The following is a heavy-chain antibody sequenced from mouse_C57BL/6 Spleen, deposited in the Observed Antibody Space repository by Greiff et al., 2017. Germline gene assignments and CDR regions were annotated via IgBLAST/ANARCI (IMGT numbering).Heavy chain of an antibody. CDR2: IYPGDGDT. V-gene: IGHV1-82*01. D-gene: IGHD1-1*01. CDR1: GYAFSSSW. Sequence: QVQLQQSGPELVKPGASVKISCKASGYAFSSSWMNWVKQRPGKGLEWIGRIYPGDGDTNYNGKFKGKATLTADKSSSTAYMQLSSLTSEDSAVYFCARPYGSSYAYFDVWGTGTTVTVSS. CDR3: ARPYGSSYAYFDV. J-gene: IGHJ1*03.